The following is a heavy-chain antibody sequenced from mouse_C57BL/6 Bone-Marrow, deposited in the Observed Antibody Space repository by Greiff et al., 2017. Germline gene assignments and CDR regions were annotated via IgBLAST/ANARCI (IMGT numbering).Heavy chain of an antibody. CDR1: GYSITSGYY. J-gene: IGHJ2*01. D-gene: IGHD2-4*01. CDR2: ISYDGSN. V-gene: IGHV3-6*01. Sequence: EVKLQESGPGLVKPSQSLSLTCSVTGYSITSGYYWNWIRQFPGNKLEWMGYISYDGSNNYNPSLKNRIVITRDTSKNQFFMKLNSVTTEDTATYYCARIYYDYDGYWGQGTTLTVSS. CDR3: ARIYYDYDGY.